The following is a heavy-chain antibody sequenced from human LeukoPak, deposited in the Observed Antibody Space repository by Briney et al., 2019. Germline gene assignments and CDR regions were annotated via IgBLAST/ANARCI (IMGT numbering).Heavy chain of an antibody. V-gene: IGHV1-69*01. J-gene: IGHJ5*02. CDR3: ATLVPAARWFDP. D-gene: IGHD2-2*01. Sequence: SVKVSCKASGGTFSSYAISWVRQAPGQGLEWMGGIIPIFCTANYAQMFQGRVKTTADESTSTAYMELSSLRSEDTAVYYCATLVPAARWFDPWGQGTLVTVSS. CDR2: IIPIFCTA. CDR1: GGTFSSYA.